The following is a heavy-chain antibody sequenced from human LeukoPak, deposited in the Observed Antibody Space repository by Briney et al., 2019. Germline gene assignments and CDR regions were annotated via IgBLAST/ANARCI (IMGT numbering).Heavy chain of an antibody. V-gene: IGHV3-23*01. CDR1: GFTFSIYG. D-gene: IGHD3-10*01. CDR2: ISANGINT. Sequence: GGSLRLSCAASGFTFSIYGMSWVRQAPGKGLHWLSAISANGINTYYADSVKGRFTISRDNSKNTLYLHMHSLRADDTALYYCAKDLHGAFDYWGQGILVTVSS. CDR3: AKDLHGAFDY. J-gene: IGHJ4*02.